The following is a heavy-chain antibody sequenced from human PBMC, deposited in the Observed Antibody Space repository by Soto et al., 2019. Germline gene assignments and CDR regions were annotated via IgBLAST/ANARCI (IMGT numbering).Heavy chain of an antibody. J-gene: IGHJ6*02. CDR1: GYSVTSYW. D-gene: IGHD1-26*01. V-gene: IGHV5-51*01. Sequence: XESLKISCKGSGYSVTSYWIGWVRQMPGKGLEWMGIIYPGDSDTRYSPSFQGQVTISADKSISTAYLQWSSLKASDTAMYYCARGSRPYYYYYGMDVWGQGNTATVSS. CDR2: IYPGDSDT. CDR3: ARGSRPYYYYYGMDV.